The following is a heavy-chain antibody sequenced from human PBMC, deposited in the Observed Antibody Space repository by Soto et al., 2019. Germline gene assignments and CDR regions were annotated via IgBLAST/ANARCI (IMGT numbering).Heavy chain of an antibody. J-gene: IGHJ5*02. CDR1: GYTFTSYA. Sequence: ASVKVSCKASGYTFTSYAMNWVRQAPGQGLEWMGWINTNTGNPTYAQGFTGRFVFSLDTSVSAAYLQICSLKAEDTAVYYCARALGYCSSTSCPHGWFDPWGQGTLVTVSS. CDR2: INTNTGNP. V-gene: IGHV7-4-1*01. CDR3: ARALGYCSSTSCPHGWFDP. D-gene: IGHD2-2*01.